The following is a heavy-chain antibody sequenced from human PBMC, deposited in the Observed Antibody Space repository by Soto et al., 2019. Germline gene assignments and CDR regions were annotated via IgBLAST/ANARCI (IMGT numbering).Heavy chain of an antibody. J-gene: IGHJ6*02. CDR1: GDSVSSNSAA. CDR3: ARDAHNLLAV. D-gene: IGHD1-1*01. CDR2: TYYRSKWYN. V-gene: IGHV6-1*01. Sequence: SQTLSLTCAISGDSVSSNSAAWNWMRQSPSRGLEWLGRTYYRSKWYNDYAVSVKSRIIISPDTSKNQFSLQLNSVTPEDAAVYYLARDAHNLLAVWGQGTTVTVSS.